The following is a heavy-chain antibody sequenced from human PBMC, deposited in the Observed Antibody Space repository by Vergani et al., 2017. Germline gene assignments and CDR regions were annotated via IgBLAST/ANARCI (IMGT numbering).Heavy chain of an antibody. D-gene: IGHD5-12*01. J-gene: IGHJ5*02. Sequence: QVQLVQSGSELKKPGASVKVSCKASGYTFTSYAMNWVRQAPGQGLEWLGWINTNTGNPTYAQGFTGLFVFSLDTSVSTAYLQICSLKAEDTAVYYCARDVADIAANWFDPWGQGTLVTVSS. V-gene: IGHV7-4-1*01. CDR2: INTNTGNP. CDR3: ARDVADIAANWFDP. CDR1: GYTFTSYA.